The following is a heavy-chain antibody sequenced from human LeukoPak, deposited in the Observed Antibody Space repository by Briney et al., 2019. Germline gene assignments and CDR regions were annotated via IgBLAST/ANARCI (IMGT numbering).Heavy chain of an antibody. Sequence: GGSLRLSCAASGFTFSSYAMHWVRQAPGKGLEWVAVISYDGSNKYYADSVKGRFTISRDNSKNTLYLQMNSLRAEDTAVYYCARSGIAVAVPYYFDYWGRGTLVTVSS. CDR1: GFTFSSYA. CDR2: ISYDGSNK. J-gene: IGHJ4*02. CDR3: ARSGIAVAVPYYFDY. D-gene: IGHD6-19*01. V-gene: IGHV3-30*04.